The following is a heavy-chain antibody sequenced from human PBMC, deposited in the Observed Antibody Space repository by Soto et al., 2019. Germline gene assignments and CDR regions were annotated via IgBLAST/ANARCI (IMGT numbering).Heavy chain of an antibody. CDR2: IYYTGST. V-gene: IGHV4-59*08. CDR1: GDSISSYY. CDR3: ARRAGAVPGRIDF. D-gene: IGHD6-19*01. Sequence: QLQESGPGLVKPSETLSLICTVSGDSISSYYWSWIRQPPGKGLEWIGFIYYTGSTNYNPSLKSRVTISVDTSKNQLSLKLSSVTAADTAVYYCARRAGAVPGRIDFWGQGTLVTVSS. J-gene: IGHJ4*02.